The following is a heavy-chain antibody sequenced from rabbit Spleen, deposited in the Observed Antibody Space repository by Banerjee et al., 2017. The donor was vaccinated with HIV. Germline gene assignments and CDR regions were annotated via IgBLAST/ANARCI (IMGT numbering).Heavy chain of an antibody. CDR2: SYAGCSGNT. CDR3: ARDTGTSFSTYGMDL. J-gene: IGHJ6*01. CDR1: GFSFNSGYD. D-gene: IGHD7-1*01. Sequence: QSLEESGGGLAKPGESLTLSCKALGFSFNSGYDMCWVRQAPGKGLELIACSYAGCSGNTYSAIWAKGRFTISKTSSTTVTLQMTSLTAAGTATYFCARDTGTSFSTYGMDLWGPGTLVTVS. V-gene: IGHV1S40*01.